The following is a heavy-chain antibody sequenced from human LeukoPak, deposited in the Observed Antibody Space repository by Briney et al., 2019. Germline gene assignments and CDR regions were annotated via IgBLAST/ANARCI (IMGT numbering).Heavy chain of an antibody. D-gene: IGHD4/OR15-4a*01. CDR2: IYYSGST. CDR1: GGSISSYY. CDR3: ARDRGLTTSGGVGFDY. V-gene: IGHV4-59*01. J-gene: IGHJ4*02. Sequence: PSETLSLTCTVSGGSISSYYWSWIRQPPGKGLEWIAYIYYSGSTNYNPSLKSRVTISVDTSKNQFSLKLSSVTAADTAVYYCARDRGLTTSGGVGFDYWGQGTLATVSS.